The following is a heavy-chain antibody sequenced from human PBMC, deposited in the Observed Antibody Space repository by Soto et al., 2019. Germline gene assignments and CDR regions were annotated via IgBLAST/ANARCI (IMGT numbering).Heavy chain of an antibody. CDR1: GFTFSSYG. J-gene: IGHJ4*02. Sequence: QVQLVESGGGVVQPGRSLRLSCAASGFTFSSYGMHWVRQAPGKGLEWVAVIWYDGSNKYYADSVKGRFTISRDNSKNTRYLQMNSLRAEDTGVYYCAREEAAAFDYWGQGTLVTVSS. CDR2: IWYDGSNK. D-gene: IGHD6-13*01. V-gene: IGHV3-33*01. CDR3: AREEAAAFDY.